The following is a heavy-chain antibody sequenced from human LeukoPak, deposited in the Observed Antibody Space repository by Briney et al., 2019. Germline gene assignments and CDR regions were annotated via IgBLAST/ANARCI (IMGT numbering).Heavy chain of an antibody. D-gene: IGHD2-21*02. Sequence: SQTLSLTCAVSGGSISSGGYSWRWIWQPPGKGLEWIGYIYHSGSTYYNPSLQSRVTISVDRSKNQFSLKLSSVTAADTAVYYCARTAPPDLFAYWGQRTLVTVSS. CDR1: GGSISSGGYS. CDR2: IYHSGST. CDR3: ARTAPPDLFAY. J-gene: IGHJ4*02. V-gene: IGHV4-30-2*01.